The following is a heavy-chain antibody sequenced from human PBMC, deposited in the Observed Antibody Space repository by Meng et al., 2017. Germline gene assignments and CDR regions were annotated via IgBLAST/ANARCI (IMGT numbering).Heavy chain of an antibody. CDR3: ARRRGGSSDWFDP. D-gene: IGHD6-6*01. CDR2: INHSAST. CDR1: GGSFSGYY. V-gene: IGHV4-34*01. Sequence: VVFQQGGDRLLMPSETLSLTCAVYGGSFSGYYWSWIRQPPGKGLGWIGEINHSASTNYNPSLKSRVTISVDTSKNQFSLKLSSVTAADTAVYYCARRRGGSSDWFDPWGQGTLVTVSS. J-gene: IGHJ5*02.